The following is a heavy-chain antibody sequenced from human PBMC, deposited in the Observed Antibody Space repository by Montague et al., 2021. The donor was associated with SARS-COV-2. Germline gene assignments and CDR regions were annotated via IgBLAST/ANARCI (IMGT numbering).Heavy chain of an antibody. Sequence: PALVKPTQTLTLTCTFSGFSLSTSGMCVSWIRQPPGKALEWLALIDWDDDKYYSTSLKTRLTISKDTSKNQVVLTMTNVDPVDTATYYCARTLHDILTGYYSFDYWGQETLVTVSS. J-gene: IGHJ4*02. V-gene: IGHV2-70*01. CDR2: IDWDDDK. CDR3: ARTLHDILTGYYSFDY. D-gene: IGHD3-9*01. CDR1: GFSLSTSGMC.